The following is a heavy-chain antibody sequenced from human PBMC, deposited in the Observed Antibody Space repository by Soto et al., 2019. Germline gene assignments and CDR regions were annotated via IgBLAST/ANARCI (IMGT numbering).Heavy chain of an antibody. CDR3: ARGGLEPFDY. J-gene: IGHJ4*02. D-gene: IGHD1-1*01. CDR2: LYDPDGT. V-gene: IGHV3-66*01. Sequence: PGGSLRLSCAAFGFTVSGKKYVAWVRQAPGKGLEWVSALYDPDGTYYADSVKGRFTISRDDAKSELYLQMNSLRAEDTAVYYCARGGLEPFDYWGQGALVTVSS. CDR1: GFTVSGKKY.